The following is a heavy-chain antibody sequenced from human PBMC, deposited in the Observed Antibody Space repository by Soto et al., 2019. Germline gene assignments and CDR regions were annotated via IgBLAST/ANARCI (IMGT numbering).Heavy chain of an antibody. CDR2: IYYSGST. J-gene: IGHJ6*03. V-gene: IGHV4-59*08. Sequence: PSETLSLTCTVSGGSISSYYWSWIRQPPGKGLEWIGYIYYSGSTNYNPSLTGRVTISVDTSKNQFSLKLSSVTAADTAVYYCARHGPSYYYYYMDVWGKGTTVTVSS. CDR3: ARHGPSYYYYYMDV. CDR1: GGSISSYY.